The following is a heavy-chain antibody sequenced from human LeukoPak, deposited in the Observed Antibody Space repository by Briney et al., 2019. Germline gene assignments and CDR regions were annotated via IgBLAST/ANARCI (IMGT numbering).Heavy chain of an antibody. Sequence: SGPTLVKPTQTLTLTCTFSGFSLSTSGVGVGWIRQPPGKALEWLALIYWTDDKRYSPSLKSRLTITKDTSKNQVVLTMTNMDPVDTATYYCAHSRYTDGPYYYYYYMDVWGKGTTVTVSS. CDR2: IYWTDDK. CDR3: AHSRYTDGPYYYYYYMDV. J-gene: IGHJ6*03. D-gene: IGHD2-2*02. CDR1: GFSLSTSGVG. V-gene: IGHV2-5*01.